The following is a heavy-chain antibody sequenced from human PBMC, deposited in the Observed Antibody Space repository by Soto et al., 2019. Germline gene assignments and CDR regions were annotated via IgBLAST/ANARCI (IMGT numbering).Heavy chain of an antibody. CDR3: AKVLPATGIEGGGDAFDI. D-gene: IGHD1-26*01. CDR2: ISYDGTNK. V-gene: IGHV3-30*18. J-gene: IGHJ3*02. Sequence: GGSLRLSCAASGFTFRSFGMHWIRQAPGKGLEWVALISYDGTNKYYSDSVRGRFTISRDNSKNTLYLEMNTLRVEDTAVYYCAKVLPATGIEGGGDAFDIWGQGTMVTVSS. CDR1: GFTFRSFG.